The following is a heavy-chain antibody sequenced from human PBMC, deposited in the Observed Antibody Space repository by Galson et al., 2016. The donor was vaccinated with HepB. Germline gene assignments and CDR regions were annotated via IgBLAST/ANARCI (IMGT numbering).Heavy chain of an antibody. V-gene: IGHV3-15*07. D-gene: IGHD6-19*01. J-gene: IGHJ4*02. CDR3: TTVLSTASMSGWYDWGFDS. CDR1: GFTFSHAW. Sequence: SLRLSCAGSGFTFSHAWLNWVRQAPGKGLEWVGRIKSKGDGGTADYAAPVKGRFTISGDDSKNTLYLQMTSLKTEGTAVYYCTTVLSTASMSGWYDWGFDSWGQGTLVTVSS. CDR2: IKSKGDGGTA.